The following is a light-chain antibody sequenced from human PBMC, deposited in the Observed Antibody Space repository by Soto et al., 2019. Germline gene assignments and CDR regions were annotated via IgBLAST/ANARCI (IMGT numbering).Light chain of an antibody. CDR2: EVS. J-gene: IGLJ2*01. V-gene: IGLV2-23*02. CDR3: SSYAGSSTFVV. Sequence: QSALTQPASVSGSPGQSITISCTGTNTDVGGYNFVSWYQQHPGKAPKLIIYEVSKRPSGVSNRFSGSKSGNTASLTISGLQAEDEADYYCSSYAGSSTFVVFGGGTQLTVL. CDR1: NTDVGGYNF.